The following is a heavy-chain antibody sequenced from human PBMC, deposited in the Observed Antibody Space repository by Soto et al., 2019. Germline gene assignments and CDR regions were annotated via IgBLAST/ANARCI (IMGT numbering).Heavy chain of an antibody. CDR2: INHSGST. D-gene: IGHD2-2*01. J-gene: IGHJ6*03. CDR1: GGSFSGYY. CDR3: ARILGYCSSTSCFGPNYYYYMDV. Sequence: SETLSLTCAVYGGSFSGYYWSWIRQPPGKGLEWIGEINHSGSTNYNPSLKSRVTISVDTSKNQFSLKLSSVTAADTAVYYCARILGYCSSTSCFGPNYYYYMDVWGKGTTVTVSS. V-gene: IGHV4-34*01.